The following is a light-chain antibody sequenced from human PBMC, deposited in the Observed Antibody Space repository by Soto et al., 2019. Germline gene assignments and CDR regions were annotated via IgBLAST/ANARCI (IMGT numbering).Light chain of an antibody. V-gene: IGLV7-46*01. CDR2: DTS. Sequence: QAVVTQEPSLTVSPGGTVTLTCGSNTGAVTSGHYPHWLQQRPGQAPRTLIYDTSNKQSWTPARFSGSLLGGKAALTLSGAQPEDEADYYCLLSYSFGNWVFGGGTMLTVL. J-gene: IGLJ3*02. CDR3: LLSYSFGNWV. CDR1: TGAVTSGHY.